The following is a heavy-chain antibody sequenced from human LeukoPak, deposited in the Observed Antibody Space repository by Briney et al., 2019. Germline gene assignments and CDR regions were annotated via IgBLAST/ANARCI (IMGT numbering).Heavy chain of an antibody. D-gene: IGHD3-10*01. CDR1: GFTFSSYG. J-gene: IGHJ4*02. Sequence: GGSLRLSCAASGFTFSSYGMHWVRQAPGKGLEWVAVISYDGSNKYYADSVKGRFTISRDNSKNTLYLQMNSLRAEDTAVNYCAKDVDPFGSGSYVEGFDYWGQGTLVTVSS. CDR3: AKDVDPFGSGSYVEGFDY. V-gene: IGHV3-30*18. CDR2: ISYDGSNK.